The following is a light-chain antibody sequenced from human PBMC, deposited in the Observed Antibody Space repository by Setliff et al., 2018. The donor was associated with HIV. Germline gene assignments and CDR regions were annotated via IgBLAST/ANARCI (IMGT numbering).Light chain of an antibody. J-gene: IGLJ1*01. Sequence: QSVLTQPASVSGSPGQSITISCTGTSSDVGDYNYVSWYQQHPGKAPKLMIYDVSNRPSGVSIRFSGSKSGNTASLTISGLQAEDEADYYCNSFTGSSTYVFGTGTKVTVL. V-gene: IGLV2-14*01. CDR3: NSFTGSSTYV. CDR1: SSDVGDYNY. CDR2: DVS.